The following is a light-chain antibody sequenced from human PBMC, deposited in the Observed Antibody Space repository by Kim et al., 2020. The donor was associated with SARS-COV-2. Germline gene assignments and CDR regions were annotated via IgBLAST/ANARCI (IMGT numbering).Light chain of an antibody. CDR1: RTISNY. Sequence: DIQMTQSPSSLSASVGDRVTISCRASRTISNYLNWYQHKPGKAPKLLIHGASTLQSAVPSRFSGSGSGTDFTLTISSLQPEDFATYYCQETYTTPHTFGLGTKLEI. V-gene: IGKV1-39*01. J-gene: IGKJ2*01. CDR2: GAS. CDR3: QETYTTPHT.